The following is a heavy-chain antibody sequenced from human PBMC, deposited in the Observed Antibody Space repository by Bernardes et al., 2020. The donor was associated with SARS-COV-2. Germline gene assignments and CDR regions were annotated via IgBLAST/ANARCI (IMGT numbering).Heavy chain of an antibody. J-gene: IGHJ4*02. V-gene: IGHV4-59*02. Sequence: SETLSLTCTVSGDSAGDYYWTWTRQPPAKGLEWIGYFYNTDNTNYNPSLNGRVTISEDMSKRQVSLKLTSVTAADTAVYCCAGRLGSYYTFDSWGPGILVTVS. D-gene: IGHD3-10*01. CDR1: GDSAGDYY. CDR3: AGRLGSYYTFDS. CDR2: FYNTDNT.